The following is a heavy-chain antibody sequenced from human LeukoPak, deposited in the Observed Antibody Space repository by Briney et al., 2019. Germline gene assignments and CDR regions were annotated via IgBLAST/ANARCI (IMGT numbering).Heavy chain of an antibody. CDR3: CTSPSFGSSWYQFNY. Sequence: PGGSLRLSCAASGFTFSSYWMHWVRQAPGKGLVWVSRINTDGSSTSYADSVKGRFTISRDNAKNTLYLQMNSLRAEDTAVYYCCTSPSFGSSWYQFNYWGQGALVIVSS. J-gene: IGHJ4*02. CDR1: GFTFSSYW. V-gene: IGHV3-74*01. CDR2: INTDGSST. D-gene: IGHD6-13*01.